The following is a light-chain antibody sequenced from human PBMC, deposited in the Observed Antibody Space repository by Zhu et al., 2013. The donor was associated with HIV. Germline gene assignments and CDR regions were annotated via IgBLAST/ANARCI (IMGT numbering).Light chain of an antibody. CDR2: WAS. CDR3: QQYHSIPDT. J-gene: IGKJ2*01. Sequence: DIVMTQSPDSLAVSLGERATINCKSSQSVLYSSNNKDCLAWYQQKPGQPPKLLIYWASTRESGVPDRFSGSGSGTDFTLTISNLQAEDVAVYYCQQYHSIPDTFGPGPGWRSN. CDR1: QSVLYSSNNKDC. V-gene: IGKV4-1*01.